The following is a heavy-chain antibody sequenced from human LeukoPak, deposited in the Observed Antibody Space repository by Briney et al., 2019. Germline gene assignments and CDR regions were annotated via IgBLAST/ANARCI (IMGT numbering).Heavy chain of an antibody. CDR1: GYTFTDYY. V-gene: IGHV1-2*02. D-gene: IGHD3-22*01. Sequence: ATVKISCKVSGYTFTDYYMHWVRQAPGQGLEWMGWINPNSGGTNYAQKFQGRVTMTRDTSISTAYMELSRLRSDDTAVYYCARGWYYYDSSGYYYFDYWGQGTLVTVSS. J-gene: IGHJ4*02. CDR2: INPNSGGT. CDR3: ARGWYYYDSSGYYYFDY.